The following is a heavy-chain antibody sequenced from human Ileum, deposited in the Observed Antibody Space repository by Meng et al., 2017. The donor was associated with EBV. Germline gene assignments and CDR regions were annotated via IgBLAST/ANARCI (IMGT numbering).Heavy chain of an antibody. J-gene: IGHJ4*02. CDR2: IHYSGTT. CDR3: ASRELAPFDY. Sequence: QLQRQEAGPVLVKASETLSLTCSVSGGYFSSRKYYWGWIRQPPGKALEWIASIHYSGTTYYNPSLQSRVSISVDKSKNQVSLNMTSMTAADTAVYHCASRELAPFDYWGQGTLVTVSS. V-gene: IGHV4-39*07. CDR1: GGYFSSRKYY. D-gene: IGHD1-26*01.